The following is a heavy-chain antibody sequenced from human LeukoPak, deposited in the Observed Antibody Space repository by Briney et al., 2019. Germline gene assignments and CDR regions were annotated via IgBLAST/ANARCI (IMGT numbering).Heavy chain of an antibody. CDR1: GGSVSSATYY. J-gene: IGHJ6*02. D-gene: IGHD1-1*01. Sequence: SETLPLTCTVSGGSVSSATYYWSWIRQPPGKGLEWIGYVYYSGSTNYNPSLKSRVTISVDTSKNQFSLKLTSVTAADTAVYYCARDCDWNDVDYYYGLDVWGQGTTVTVSS. CDR2: VYYSGST. CDR3: ARDCDWNDVDYYYGLDV. V-gene: IGHV4-61*01.